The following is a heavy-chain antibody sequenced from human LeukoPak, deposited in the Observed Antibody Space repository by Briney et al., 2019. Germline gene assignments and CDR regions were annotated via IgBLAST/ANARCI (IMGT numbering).Heavy chain of an antibody. Sequence: SETLSLTCTVSGYSISSGYYWGWIRQPPGKGLEWIGSIYHSGSTYYNPSLKSRVTISVDTSKNQFSLKLSSVTAADTAVYYCARDGAGGSRGYFDYWGQGTLVTVSS. J-gene: IGHJ4*02. D-gene: IGHD3-16*01. CDR2: IYHSGST. CDR1: GYSISSGYY. V-gene: IGHV4-38-2*02. CDR3: ARDGAGGSRGYFDY.